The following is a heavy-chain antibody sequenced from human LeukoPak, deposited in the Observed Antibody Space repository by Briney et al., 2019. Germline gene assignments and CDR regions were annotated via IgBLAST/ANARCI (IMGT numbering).Heavy chain of an antibody. D-gene: IGHD6-19*01. J-gene: IGHJ4*02. Sequence: PSETLSLTCAVYGGSFSGYYWSWIRQPPGKGLEWIGEINHSGSTNYNPSLKSRVTISVDTSKNQFSLKLSPVTAADTAVYYCARWGIRAGAGTKYDYWGQGTLVTVSS. CDR3: ARWGIRAGAGTKYDY. CDR1: GGSFSGYY. CDR2: INHSGST. V-gene: IGHV4-34*01.